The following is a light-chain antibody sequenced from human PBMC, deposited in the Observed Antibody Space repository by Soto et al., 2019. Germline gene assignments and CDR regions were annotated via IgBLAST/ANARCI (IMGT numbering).Light chain of an antibody. CDR1: RSNIGAGYD. CDR3: QSYDSSLGGYVV. CDR2: GNS. J-gene: IGLJ2*01. V-gene: IGLV1-40*01. Sequence: QSVLTQPPSVSGAPGQRVTISCTGSRSNIGAGYDVHWYQQLPGTAPKLLIYGNSNRPSGVPDRFSGSKSGTSASLAITGLQGEDGADYYRQSYDSSLGGYVVFGGGTKLTVL.